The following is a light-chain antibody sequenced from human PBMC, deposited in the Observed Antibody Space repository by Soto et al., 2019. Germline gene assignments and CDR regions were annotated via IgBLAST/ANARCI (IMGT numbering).Light chain of an antibody. CDR3: SSYTSSSTLV. Sequence: QSVITQPASVSGSPRQSITISCTETSSDVGGYNYVSWYQQHPGKAPKLMIYDVSNRPSGVSNRFSGSKSGNTASLTISGLQAEDEADYYCSSYTSSSTLVFGTGTKVTVL. CDR1: SSDVGGYNY. J-gene: IGLJ1*01. V-gene: IGLV2-14*01. CDR2: DVS.